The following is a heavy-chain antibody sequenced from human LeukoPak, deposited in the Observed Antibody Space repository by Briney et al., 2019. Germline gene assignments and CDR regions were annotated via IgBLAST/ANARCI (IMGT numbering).Heavy chain of an antibody. CDR3: AKEIRAQRRGSSIWRTTRDYYYGMDV. D-gene: IGHD1-14*01. CDR1: GFTFNSYG. V-gene: IGHV3-30*18. J-gene: IGHJ6*02. CDR2: ISYDGSNK. Sequence: GRSLRLSCTASGFTFNSYGMHWVRQAPGKGLEWVAVISYDGSNKYYEESVKGRFTISRDNSKNTLYLQMNSLRAEDTDVYYCAKEIRAQRRGSSIWRTTRDYYYGMDVWGQGTTVTVSS.